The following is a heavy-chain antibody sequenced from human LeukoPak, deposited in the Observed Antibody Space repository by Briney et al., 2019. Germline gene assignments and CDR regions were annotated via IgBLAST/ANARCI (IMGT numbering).Heavy chain of an antibody. J-gene: IGHJ4*02. CDR1: GFTFSSYS. CDR2: ISSSSSTI. V-gene: IGHV3-48*01. D-gene: IGHD6-19*01. Sequence: GGSLRLSCAASGFTFSSYSMNWVRRAPGKGLEWVSYISSSSSTIHYADSVKGRFTISRDNAKNSLYLQMNSLRAEDTAVYYCARTPYSSGWYGIWGQGTLVTVSS. CDR3: ARTPYSSGWYGI.